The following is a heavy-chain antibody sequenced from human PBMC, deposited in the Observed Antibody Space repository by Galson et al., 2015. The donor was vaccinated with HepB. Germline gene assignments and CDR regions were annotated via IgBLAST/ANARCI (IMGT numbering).Heavy chain of an antibody. CDR2: INPNSGGT. V-gene: IGHV1-2*02. CDR1: GYTFTDYY. CDR3: ARDTNLIRVETRSAADY. Sequence: SVKVSCKASGYTFTDYYMHWVRQAPGQGLEWMGWINPNSGGTKSAQKFQGRVTMTRDTSISTAYMELSRLRSDDTAVYYCARDTNLIRVETRSAADYWGQGTLVTVSS. D-gene: IGHD3-3*01. J-gene: IGHJ4*02.